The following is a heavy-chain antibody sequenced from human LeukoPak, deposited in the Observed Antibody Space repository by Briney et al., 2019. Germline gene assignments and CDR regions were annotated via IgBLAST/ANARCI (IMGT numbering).Heavy chain of an antibody. Sequence: GGSLRLSCAASGFTFSNYAMSWVRQAPGKGLEWVSGISGGGGSTYYADSVKGRFTISRDNSKNTLDLQMNSLRAGDTAIYYCAKGISTPDYWGPGTLVTVAS. D-gene: IGHD2-2*01. V-gene: IGHV3-23*01. J-gene: IGHJ4*02. CDR2: ISGGGGST. CDR1: GFTFSNYA. CDR3: AKGISTPDY.